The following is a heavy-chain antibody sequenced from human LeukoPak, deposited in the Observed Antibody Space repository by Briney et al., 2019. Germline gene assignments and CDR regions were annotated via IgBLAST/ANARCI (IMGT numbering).Heavy chain of an antibody. J-gene: IGHJ1*01. CDR2: ISYDGINE. Sequence: QPRGSLRLSCEVSGFTFRNYGMNWVRQAPGKGLEWVAVISYDGINEYYVDSVKGRFTISRDNSKNSLYLQMESLTIEDTAVYYCATGSVDYGDYGVVKHWGQGTLVTVSS. CDR1: GFTFRNYG. D-gene: IGHD4-17*01. CDR3: ATGSVDYGDYGVVKH. V-gene: IGHV3-30*03.